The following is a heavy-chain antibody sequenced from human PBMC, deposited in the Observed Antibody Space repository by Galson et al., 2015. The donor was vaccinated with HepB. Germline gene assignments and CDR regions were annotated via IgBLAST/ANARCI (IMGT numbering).Heavy chain of an antibody. CDR1: GFTFSSYA. J-gene: IGHJ4*02. Sequence: SLRLSCAASGFTFSSYAMHWVRQAPGKGLEWVAVISYDGSNKYYADSAKGRFTISRDNSKNTLYLQMNSLRAEDTAVYYCARDWGEWELLFNFDYWGQGTLVTVSS. V-gene: IGHV3-30-3*01. CDR2: ISYDGSNK. D-gene: IGHD1-26*01. CDR3: ARDWGEWELLFNFDY.